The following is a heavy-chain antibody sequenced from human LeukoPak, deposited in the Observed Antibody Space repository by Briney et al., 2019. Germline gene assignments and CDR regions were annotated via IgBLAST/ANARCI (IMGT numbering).Heavy chain of an antibody. V-gene: IGHV7-4-1*02. CDR1: GYTFTTYA. Sequence: GASVKVSCKTSGYTFTTYAINWVRQAPGQGLEWVGWINTDTEKSTYAQDFKGRFVFSLDTSVSTAYLQINNLKAEDTAVYYCVRGGGRYCDGATCYSVYFLVYWGQGTLVTASS. CDR2: INTDTEKS. D-gene: IGHD2-21*01. CDR3: VRGGGRYCDGATCYSVYFLVY. J-gene: IGHJ4*02.